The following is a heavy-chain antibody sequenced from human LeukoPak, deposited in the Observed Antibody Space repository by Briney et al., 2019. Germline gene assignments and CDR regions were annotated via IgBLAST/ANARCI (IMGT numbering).Heavy chain of an antibody. CDR3: ARVTAAPTGYNWFDP. D-gene: IGHD1-1*01. CDR2: IIAILGLA. Sequence: SVKVSCKASGGTLSCYDISWGRQAPGQGREWMGRIIAILGLANYAQKFQGRVTITADTNTTTVYMEVSSLRSEDAAVYYCARVTAAPTGYNWFDPWGQGTLVTVSS. V-gene: IGHV1-69*04. CDR1: GGTLSCYD. J-gene: IGHJ5*02.